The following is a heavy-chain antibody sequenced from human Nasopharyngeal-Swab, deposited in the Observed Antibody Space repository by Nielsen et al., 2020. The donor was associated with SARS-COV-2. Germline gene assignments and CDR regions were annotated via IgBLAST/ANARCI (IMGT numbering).Heavy chain of an antibody. J-gene: IGHJ4*02. V-gene: IGHV3-21*01. CDR2: ISSSSSYI. CDR3: ARVSSSGWDRGYFDY. Sequence: GESLKISCAASGFPFSSYSMNWVRQAPGKGLEWVSSISSSSSYIYYADSVKGRFTISRDNAKNSLYLQMNSLRAEDTAVYYCARVSSSGWDRGYFDYWGQGTLVTVSS. CDR1: GFPFSSYS. D-gene: IGHD6-19*01.